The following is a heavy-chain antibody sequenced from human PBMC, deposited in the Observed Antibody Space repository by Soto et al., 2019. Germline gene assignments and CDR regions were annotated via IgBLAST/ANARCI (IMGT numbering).Heavy chain of an antibody. CDR3: AKGPYYYDSSGYYRWHYYYGMDV. D-gene: IGHD3-22*01. V-gene: IGHV3-23*01. J-gene: IGHJ6*02. CDR2: ISGSGGST. CDR1: ECTFIGFA. Sequence: RDSCGVAECTFIGFAISCVSKDPGKGLEWVSAISGSGGSTYYADSVKGRFTISRDNSKNTLYLQMNSLRAEDTAVYYCAKGPYYYDSSGYYRWHYYYGMDVSGQGTTVTVSS.